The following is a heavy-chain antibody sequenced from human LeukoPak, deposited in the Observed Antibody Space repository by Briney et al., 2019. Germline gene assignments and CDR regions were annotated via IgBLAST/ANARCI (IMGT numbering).Heavy chain of an antibody. Sequence: PSETLSLTCTVSGGSISGYYWSWIRQPPGKGLEWIGDIYDSGSTNYNPSLKSRVTISVDTSKNQFSLKLSSVTAADTAVYYCAREWSSGWAEFDYWGQGTLVTVSS. V-gene: IGHV4-59*01. CDR1: GGSISGYY. CDR2: IYDSGST. D-gene: IGHD6-25*01. J-gene: IGHJ4*02. CDR3: AREWSSGWAEFDY.